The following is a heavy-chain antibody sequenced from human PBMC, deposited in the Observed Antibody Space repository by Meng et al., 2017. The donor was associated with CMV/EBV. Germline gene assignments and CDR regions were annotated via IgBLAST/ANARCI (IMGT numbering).Heavy chain of an antibody. CDR1: GFTFSSYW. Sequence: GSLRLSCAASGFTFSSYWMSWVRQAPGKGLEWVANIKQDGSEKYYVDSVKGRFTISRDNAKNSLYLQMNSLRAEDTAVYYCARGLEWLLLGIFGYWGQGTLVTSPQ. CDR3: ARGLEWLLLGIFGY. CDR2: IKQDGSEK. V-gene: IGHV3-7*04. J-gene: IGHJ4*02. D-gene: IGHD3-3*01.